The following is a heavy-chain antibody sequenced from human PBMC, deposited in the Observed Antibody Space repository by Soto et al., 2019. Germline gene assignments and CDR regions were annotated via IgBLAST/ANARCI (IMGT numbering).Heavy chain of an antibody. V-gene: IGHV3-30-3*01. Sequence: QVQLVESGGGVVQPGRSLRLSCAASGFTFSSYAMHWVRQAPGKGLEWVAVISYDGSNKYYADSVKGRFTISRDNSKNRLYRQMNGLRAEDTAVYYCASSPIGDTAMVLFDYWGQGTLVTVSS. D-gene: IGHD5-18*01. CDR1: GFTFSSYA. CDR3: ASSPIGDTAMVLFDY. J-gene: IGHJ4*02. CDR2: ISYDGSNK.